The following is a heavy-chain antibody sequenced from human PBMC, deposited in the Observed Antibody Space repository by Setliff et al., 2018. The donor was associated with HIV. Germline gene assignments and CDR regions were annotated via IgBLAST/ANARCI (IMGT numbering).Heavy chain of an antibody. CDR3: LVAVEEDV. V-gene: IGHV3-21*01. J-gene: IGHJ6*04. D-gene: IGHD5-12*01. Sequence: GGSLRLSCAASGFTFSSYSMNWVRQAPGKGLEWVSSISSSSSYISYADSVKGRFTISRDNAKNSLYLQMNSLRAEDTAVYYCLVAVEEDVWGKGTTVTVSS. CDR2: ISSSSSYI. CDR1: GFTFSSYS.